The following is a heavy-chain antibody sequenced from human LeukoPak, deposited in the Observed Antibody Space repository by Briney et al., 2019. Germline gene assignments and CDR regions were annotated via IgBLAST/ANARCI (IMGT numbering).Heavy chain of an antibody. CDR3: EVYSSGWSFAFDI. CDR1: GGSFSGYY. CDR2: INHSGST. Sequence: SETLSLTCAVYGGSFSGYYWSWIRQPPGKGLEWIGEINHSGSTNYNPSLKSRVTISVDTSKNQFSLKLSSVTAADTAVYYCEVYSSGWSFAFDIWGQGTMVTVSS. D-gene: IGHD6-19*01. V-gene: IGHV4-34*01. J-gene: IGHJ3*02.